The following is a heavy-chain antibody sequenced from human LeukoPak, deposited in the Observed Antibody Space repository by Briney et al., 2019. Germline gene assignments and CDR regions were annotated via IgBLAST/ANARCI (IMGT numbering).Heavy chain of an antibody. CDR3: ARRTTVTTGWYFDL. D-gene: IGHD4-17*01. V-gene: IGHV4-4*07. J-gene: IGHJ2*01. CDR2: IYTSGST. CDR1: GGSISSYY. Sequence: SETLSLTCTVSGGSISSYYWSWIRQPAGKGLEWIGRIYTSGSTNYNPSLKSRVTISVDTSKNQFSLKLSSVTAADTAVYYCARRTTVTTGWYFDLWGRGTLVTVSS.